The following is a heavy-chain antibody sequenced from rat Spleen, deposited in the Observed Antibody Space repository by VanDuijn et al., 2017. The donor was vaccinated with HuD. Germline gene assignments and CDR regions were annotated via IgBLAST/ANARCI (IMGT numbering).Heavy chain of an antibody. CDR3: ARWNYPGSYGDY. J-gene: IGHJ2*01. Sequence: EVQLQESGPGLVKPSQSLSLTCSVTAYSIKSSYRWNWIRKFPGNKMEWMGFVSYSDNTSYNPSLKSRISITRDTSQNQFFLQLISVTSEDTATYYCARWNYPGSYGDYWGQGVMVTVSS. D-gene: IGHD1-4*01. CDR1: AYSIKSSY. V-gene: IGHV3-1*01. CDR2: VSYSDNT.